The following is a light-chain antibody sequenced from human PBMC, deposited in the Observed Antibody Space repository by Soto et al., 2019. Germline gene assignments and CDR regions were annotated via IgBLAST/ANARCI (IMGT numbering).Light chain of an antibody. CDR2: GAS. CDR3: QHHDNWPLIT. J-gene: IGKJ5*01. CDR1: ESVGSK. Sequence: EIVMTQSLATLSVSPGERATLSCRASESVGSKVAWYQQKPGQAPRVLIYGASIRATGIPARFSGSGSGTAFTLTISSLQSEDFALYYCQHHDNWPLITFGQGTRLEI. V-gene: IGKV3-15*01.